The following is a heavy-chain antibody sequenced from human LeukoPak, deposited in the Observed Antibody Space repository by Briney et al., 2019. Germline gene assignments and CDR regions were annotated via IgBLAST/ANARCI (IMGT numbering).Heavy chain of an antibody. J-gene: IGHJ6*02. CDR3: ARGGLIVVVPAAIGHYYYGMDV. CDR2: INHSGST. Sequence: PSETLSLTCAVYGGSFSGYYWSWIRQPPGKGLEWIGEINHSGSTNYNPSLKSRVTISVDTSKNQFSLKLSSVTAEDTAVYYCARGGLIVVVPAAIGHYYYGMDVWGQGTTVTVSS. D-gene: IGHD2-2*02. CDR1: GGSFSGYY. V-gene: IGHV4-34*01.